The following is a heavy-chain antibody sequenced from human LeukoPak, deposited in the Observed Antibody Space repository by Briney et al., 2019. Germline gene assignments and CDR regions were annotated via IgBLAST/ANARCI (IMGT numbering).Heavy chain of an antibody. CDR3: ARELGASGMVRGKYYYYGMDV. CDR2: IKQDGSEK. D-gene: IGHD3-10*01. CDR1: GFTFSENW. V-gene: IGHV3-7*01. J-gene: IGHJ6*02. Sequence: GGSLRLSCAASGFTFSENWMSWVRQAPGKGLEWVANIKQDGSEKYYVDSVKGRFTISRDNAKNSLYLQMNSLRAEDTAVYFCARELGASGMVRGKYYYYGMDVWGQGTTVTVSS.